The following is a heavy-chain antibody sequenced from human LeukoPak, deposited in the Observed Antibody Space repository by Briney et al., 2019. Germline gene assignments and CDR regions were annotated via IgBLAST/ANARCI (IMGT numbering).Heavy chain of an antibody. Sequence: SETLSLTCAVYGGSFSGYYWSWIRQPPGKGLEWIGEINHSGSTNYNPSIKSRVTISVDTSKNQFSLKLSSVTAADTAVYYCARGRVRYQLLSWFDPWGQGTLVTVSS. CDR3: ARGRVRYQLLSWFDP. J-gene: IGHJ5*02. CDR1: GGSFSGYY. V-gene: IGHV4-34*01. CDR2: INHSGST. D-gene: IGHD2-2*01.